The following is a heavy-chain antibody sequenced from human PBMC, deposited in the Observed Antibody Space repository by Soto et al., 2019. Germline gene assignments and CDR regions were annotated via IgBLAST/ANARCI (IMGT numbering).Heavy chain of an antibody. D-gene: IGHD2-15*01. CDR1: GFTFSSYA. V-gene: IGHV3-23*01. CDR3: AKQQGPGTPYYYAMDV. Sequence: EVQLLESGGGLVQPGGSLRLSCAASGFTFSSYAMTWVRQTPVKGLEGVSVIRGNGDTTYYADSVKGRFTISRDNSKNTLYLQMNSLRAEDTAVYFCAKQQGPGTPYYYAMDVWGQGTTVTVSS. J-gene: IGHJ6*02. CDR2: IRGNGDTT.